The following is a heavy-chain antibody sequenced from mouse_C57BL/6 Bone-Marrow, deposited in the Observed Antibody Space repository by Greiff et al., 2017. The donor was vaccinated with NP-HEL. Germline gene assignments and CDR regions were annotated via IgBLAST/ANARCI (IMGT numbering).Heavy chain of an antibody. D-gene: IGHD2-10*01. CDR3: ARSLLHFDY. CDR2: ISYDGSN. V-gene: IGHV3-6*01. Sequence: ESGPGLVKPSQSLSLTCSVTGYSITSGYYWNWIRQFPGNKLEWMGYISYDGSNNYNPSLKNRISITRDTSKNQFFLKLNSVTTEDTATYYCARSLLHFDYWGQGTTLTVSS. CDR1: GYSITSGYY. J-gene: IGHJ2*01.